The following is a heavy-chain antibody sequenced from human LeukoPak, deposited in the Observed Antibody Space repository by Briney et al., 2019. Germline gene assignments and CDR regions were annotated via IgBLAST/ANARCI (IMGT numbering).Heavy chain of an antibody. V-gene: IGHV4-39*07. CDR1: GGSISSSSDY. CDR2: IYFSGSS. CDR3: ARGCSGGSCYSGYFDL. J-gene: IGHJ2*01. D-gene: IGHD2-15*01. Sequence: PSETLSLTCTVSGGSISSSSDYWGWIRQAPGKGLEWIGSIYYSGSIYFSGSSDYNPSLKSRVTISVDTSKNQFSLRLSSVTAADTAVYYCARGCSGGSCYSGYFDLWGRGTLVTVSS.